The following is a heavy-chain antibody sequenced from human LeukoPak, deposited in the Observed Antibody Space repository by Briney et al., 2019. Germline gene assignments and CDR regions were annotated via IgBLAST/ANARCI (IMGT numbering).Heavy chain of an antibody. J-gene: IGHJ4*02. Sequence: SETLSLTCTVSGGSISSSSYYWGWIRQPPGKGLEWIGSIYYSGSTYYNPSLKSRVTISVDTSKNQFSLKLSSVTAEDTAVYYCARSWFGVDYWGQGTLVTVSS. D-gene: IGHD3-10*01. V-gene: IGHV4-39*01. CDR1: GGSISSSSYY. CDR3: ARSWFGVDY. CDR2: IYYSGST.